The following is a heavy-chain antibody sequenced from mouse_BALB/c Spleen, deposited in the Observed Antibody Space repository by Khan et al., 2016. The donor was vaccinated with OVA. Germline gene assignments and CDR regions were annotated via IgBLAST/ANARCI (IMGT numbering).Heavy chain of an antibody. CDR2: IAPGSGSS. D-gene: IGHD1-1*01. CDR3: ARENYCGGTCYATDY. J-gene: IGHJ4*01. V-gene: IGHV1S41*01. CDR1: GYTFTSYW. Sequence: DLVKPGASVKLSSKASGYTFTSYWINWIKQRPGQGLEWIGRIAPGSGSSSYNEMFKGKATLTLDTSSSTAYIQLSSLSSEDSAVYCGARENYCGGTCYATDYWGQGTAGTVSS.